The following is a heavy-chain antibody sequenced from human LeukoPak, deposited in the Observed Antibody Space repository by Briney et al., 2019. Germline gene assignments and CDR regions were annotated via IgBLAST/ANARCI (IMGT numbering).Heavy chain of an antibody. J-gene: IGHJ5*02. CDR3: ARGKPPVRTTGTTTGNWFDP. CDR1: GYTFTSYY. Sequence: GASVKVSCKASGYTFTSYYMHWVRQAPGQGLEWMGIINPSGGSTSYAQKFQGRVTMTRDTSTSTVYMELSSLRSEDTAVHYCARGKPPVRTTGTTTGNWFDPLGQGTLVTGSS. D-gene: IGHD1-1*01. V-gene: IGHV1-46*01. CDR2: INPSGGST.